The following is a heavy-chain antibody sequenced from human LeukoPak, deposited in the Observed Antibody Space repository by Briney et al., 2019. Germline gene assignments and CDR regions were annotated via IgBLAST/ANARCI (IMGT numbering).Heavy chain of an antibody. V-gene: IGHV1-18*04. D-gene: IGHD2-2*01. CDR2: ISGYNGNT. CDR3: ARAWEVIPAAHLDY. J-gene: IGHJ4*02. CDR1: GYTFTGYG. Sequence: ASVKVSCKSSGYTFTGYGIGWVRQAPGQGLEWVGWISGYNGNTNYAQKLQGRVTMTTDTSTSTAYMELRSLTSDDTAVYYCARAWEVIPAAHLDYWGQGTLVTVSS.